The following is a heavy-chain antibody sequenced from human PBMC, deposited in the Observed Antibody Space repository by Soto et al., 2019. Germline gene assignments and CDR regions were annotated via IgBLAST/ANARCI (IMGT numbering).Heavy chain of an antibody. J-gene: IGHJ5*02. Sequence: PSETLSLTCTVSGGSISSSNWWSWVRQPPGKGLEWIGKIYHSGSTNYNPSLKSRVTISVDRSKNQFSLKLSSVTAADTAVYYCARERVVVGGGNWFDPWGQGTLVTVSS. CDR1: GGSISSSNW. CDR3: ARERVVVGGGNWFDP. D-gene: IGHD2-15*01. V-gene: IGHV4-4*02. CDR2: IYHSGST.